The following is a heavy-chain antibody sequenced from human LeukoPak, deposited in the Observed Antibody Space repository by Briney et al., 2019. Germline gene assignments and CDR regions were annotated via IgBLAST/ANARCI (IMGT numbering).Heavy chain of an antibody. CDR3: AKWDDILTGYSY. D-gene: IGHD3-9*01. J-gene: IGHJ4*02. CDR1: GFTFNNYA. Sequence: GGSLRLSCAASGFTFNNYAMSWVRQAPGKGLEWVSAITGSGDDTYHSDSVKGRFTISRDNSKNTLYLQMNSLRAEDTAVYYCAKWDDILTGYSYWGQGTLVTVSS. V-gene: IGHV3-23*01. CDR2: ITGSGDDT.